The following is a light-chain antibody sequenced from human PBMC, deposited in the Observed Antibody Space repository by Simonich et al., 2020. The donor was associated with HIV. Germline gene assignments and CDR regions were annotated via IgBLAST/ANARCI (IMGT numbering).Light chain of an antibody. J-gene: IGLJ1*01. CDR3: SSCTSSTTV. CDR1: SSDVGGYNY. Sequence: QSALTQPASVSGSPGQSITISCTGTSSDVGGYNYVSWYQQHPGKAPKPMIYDVSHRPSGVSNRFSGSKSGNTASLTISGLQAEDEADYYCSSCTSSTTVFGTGTKVTVL. V-gene: IGLV2-14*03. CDR2: DVS.